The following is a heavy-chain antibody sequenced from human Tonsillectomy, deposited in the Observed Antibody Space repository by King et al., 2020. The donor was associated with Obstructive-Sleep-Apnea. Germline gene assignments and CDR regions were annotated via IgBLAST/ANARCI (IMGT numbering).Heavy chain of an antibody. CDR2: IRSKANSYAT. D-gene: IGHD3-9*01. J-gene: IGHJ5*02. CDR1: GFTFSGSA. Sequence: VQLVESGGGLVQPGGSLTLSCAASGFTFSGSAMHWVRQASGKGLEWVGRIRSKANSYATVYAASVKGRFTISRDDSKNTAFLQMNSLKTEDTAVYYCTRPYYDILTGRRGFDPWGQGTLVTVSS. CDR3: TRPYYDILTGRRGFDP. V-gene: IGHV3-73*01.